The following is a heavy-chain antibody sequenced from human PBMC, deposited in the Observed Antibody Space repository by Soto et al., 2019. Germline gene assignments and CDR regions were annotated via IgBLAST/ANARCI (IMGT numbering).Heavy chain of an antibody. CDR3: ASKKLDVPAYFDY. J-gene: IGHJ4*02. CDR1: GGSINNNYYY. CDR2: VSFTGTT. Sequence: QLQLQESDPVLVKPSETLSLTCSVSGGSINNNYYYWGWVRQPPGKGLEWIGSVSFTGTTYYSPSLKTRVTTSIGTSRSSFSVKLTSVPAADTAVYYCASKKLDVPAYFDYWGQGTLVTVSS. V-gene: IGHV4-39*02. D-gene: IGHD1-1*01.